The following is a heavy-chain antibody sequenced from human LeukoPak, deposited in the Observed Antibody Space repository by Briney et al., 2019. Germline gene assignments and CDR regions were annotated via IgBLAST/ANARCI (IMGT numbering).Heavy chain of an antibody. CDR2: ISWNSGSI. D-gene: IGHD3-16*01. Sequence: GGSLRLSCAASGFTFDDYAMHWVRQAPGKGLEWVSGISWNSGSIGYADSVKGRFTISRDNAKNSLYLQMNSPRAEDTALYYCAIGGFPGYFDYWGQGTLVTVSS. J-gene: IGHJ4*02. CDR1: GFTFDDYA. V-gene: IGHV3-9*01. CDR3: AIGGFPGYFDY.